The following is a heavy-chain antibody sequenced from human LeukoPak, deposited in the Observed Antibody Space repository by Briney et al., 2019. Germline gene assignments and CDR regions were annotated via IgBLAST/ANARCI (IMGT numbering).Heavy chain of an antibody. Sequence: SGPTLVKPTQTLTLTCTFSGFSLSTSGVGVGWIRQPPGKALEWLALIYWDDDKRYSPSLKSRLTITKDTSKNQVVLTMTNMDPVDTATYYCAHRGPYYDSSNYFDYWGQGTLVTVSS. J-gene: IGHJ4*02. CDR3: AHRGPYYDSSNYFDY. CDR2: IYWDDDK. V-gene: IGHV2-5*02. CDR1: GFSLSTSGVG. D-gene: IGHD3-22*01.